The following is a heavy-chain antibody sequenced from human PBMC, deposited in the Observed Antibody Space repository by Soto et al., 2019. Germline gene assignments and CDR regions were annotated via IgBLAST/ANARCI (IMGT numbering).Heavy chain of an antibody. D-gene: IGHD3-3*02. V-gene: IGHV5-51*01. CDR3: ARSVSMRAGWFDP. J-gene: IGHJ5*02. CDR2: IYPGDSDT. CDR1: GYTFTNYW. Sequence: GESLKISCQTSGYTFTNYWIVWVRQMPGKGLEWLGIIYPGDSDTRYSPSFQGQVTISADKSISTAYLQWSSLKASDTAMYYCARSVSMRAGWFDPWGQGTLVTVSS.